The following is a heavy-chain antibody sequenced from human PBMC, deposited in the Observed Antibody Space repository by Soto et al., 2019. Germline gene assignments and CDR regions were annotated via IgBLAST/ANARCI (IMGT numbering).Heavy chain of an antibody. V-gene: IGHV3-48*01. CDR2: ISSTSSTI. CDR3: ASWPDSDDY. CDR1: GFTFSSCS. Sequence: EVQLVESGGGLVQLGGSLRLSCAASGFTFSSCSMNWVRQAPGKGLEWLSYISSTSSTIYYADSVKGRFTISRDNAKNSLYLQMNSLRGEDTAVYYCASWPDSDDYWGQGTLVPVSS. D-gene: IGHD3-10*01. J-gene: IGHJ4*02.